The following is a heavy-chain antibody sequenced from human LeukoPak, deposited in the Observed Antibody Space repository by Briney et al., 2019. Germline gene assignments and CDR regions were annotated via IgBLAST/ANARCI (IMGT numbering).Heavy chain of an antibody. CDR1: GFTFSSYS. V-gene: IGHV3-21*01. J-gene: IGHJ4*02. CDR3: ARVLWFGELFPLDY. CDR2: ISSSSSYI. Sequence: GGSLRLSCAASGFTFSSYSMNWVRQAPGKGLEWVSSISSSSSYIYYADSVKGRFTISRDNAKNSLYLQMNSLRAEDTAVYYCARVLWFGELFPLDYGGQGTLVTVSS. D-gene: IGHD3-10*01.